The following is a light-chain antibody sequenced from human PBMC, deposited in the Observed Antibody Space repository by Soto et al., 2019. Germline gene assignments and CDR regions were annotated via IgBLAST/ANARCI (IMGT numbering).Light chain of an antibody. J-gene: IGLJ1*01. CDR3: TSFETLYYYV. Sequence: QSVLTQPASVSGSPGQSITISCTGTSNDVGSYNLVSWYQHHPGKAPKLMIFEGSKRPSGVSNRFSGSKSGNAASLTISGLQADFFADSSCTSFETLYYYVFGT. CDR1: SNDVGSYNL. CDR2: EGS. V-gene: IGLV2-23*01.